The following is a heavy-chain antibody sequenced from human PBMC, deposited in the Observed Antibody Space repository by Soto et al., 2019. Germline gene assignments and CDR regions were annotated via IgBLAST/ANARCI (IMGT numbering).Heavy chain of an antibody. D-gene: IGHD3-10*01. CDR2: IYYSGST. V-gene: IGHV4-31*03. Sequence: PSETLSLTCTVSGGSIRNGVYYWTWIRQHPGKGLEWIGYIYYSGSTYYNPSLKSRVTISVDTSKNQFSLKLSSVTAADTAVYYCARYGSGSSVWFDPWGQGTLVTSPQ. J-gene: IGHJ5*02. CDR1: GGSIRNGVYY. CDR3: ARYGSGSSVWFDP.